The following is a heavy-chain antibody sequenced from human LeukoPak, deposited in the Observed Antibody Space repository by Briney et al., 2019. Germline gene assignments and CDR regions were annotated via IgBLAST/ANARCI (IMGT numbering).Heavy chain of an antibody. V-gene: IGHV4-39*01. CDR2: IYYSGST. Sequence: SSEPLSLICTGSGGSLSSSSYYWGWIRQPPGKGLEWIGSIYYSGSTYYNPSLKSRVTISVDTSKNQFSLKLSSVTAADTAVYYCARRCSSTSCPFDYWGQGTLVTVSS. J-gene: IGHJ4*02. CDR3: ARRCSSTSCPFDY. CDR1: GGSLSSSSYY. D-gene: IGHD2-2*01.